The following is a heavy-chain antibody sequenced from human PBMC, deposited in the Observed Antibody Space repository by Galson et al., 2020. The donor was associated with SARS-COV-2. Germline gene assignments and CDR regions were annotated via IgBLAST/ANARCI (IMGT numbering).Heavy chain of an antibody. J-gene: IGHJ4*02. CDR1: GSSISSGYF. V-gene: IGHV4-38-2*01. CDR2: IYHDGDI. Sequence: SQTLSLTCAVSGSSISSGYFWGWIRQPPGQGLEWIGSIYHDGDIYYNPSLKSRVTMSVDTSKNQFSLKLSSVTAADTAVFYCARLMSGYYFYYFDTWGQGTLVSVSS. D-gene: IGHD3-22*01. CDR3: ARLMSGYYFYYFDT.